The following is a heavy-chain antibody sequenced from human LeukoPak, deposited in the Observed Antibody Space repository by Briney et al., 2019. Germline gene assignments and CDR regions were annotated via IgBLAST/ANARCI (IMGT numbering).Heavy chain of an antibody. Sequence: PSETLSLTCTVSGGSISNYYWSWIRQPPGKGLEWIGRIYTSGSTKYNPSLKSRVTMSVDTSKNQLSLKLSSVTAADTAVYYCARVSDLGDWYFDLWGRGTLVTVSS. D-gene: IGHD1-26*01. CDR1: GGSISNYY. CDR3: ARVSDLGDWYFDL. V-gene: IGHV4-4*07. CDR2: IYTSGST. J-gene: IGHJ2*01.